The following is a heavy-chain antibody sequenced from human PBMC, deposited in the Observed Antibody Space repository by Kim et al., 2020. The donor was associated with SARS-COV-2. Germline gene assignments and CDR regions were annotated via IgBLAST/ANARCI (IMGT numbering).Heavy chain of an antibody. CDR3: ARHATSGIYYGMDV. D-gene: IGHD1-26*01. CDR1: GGSISSYY. Sequence: SETLSLTCTVSGGSISSYYWSWIRQPPGKGLEWIGYVYYSGSANHNPPLKSRLTISVDTSKNQFSLMLSSVTAADTAVYYCARHATSGIYYGMDVWGQGT. V-gene: IGHV4-59*08. CDR2: VYYSGSA. J-gene: IGHJ6*02.